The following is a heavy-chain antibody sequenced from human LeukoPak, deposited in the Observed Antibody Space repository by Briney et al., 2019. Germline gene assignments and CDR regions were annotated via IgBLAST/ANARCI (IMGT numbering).Heavy chain of an antibody. CDR2: INPNSGGT. CDR1: GYTFTNYG. CDR3: AREGSYYYMDV. D-gene: IGHD2-15*01. J-gene: IGHJ6*03. V-gene: IGHV1-2*02. Sequence: ASVKVSCKASGYTFTNYGISWVRQAPGQGLEWMGWINPNSGGTNYAQKFQGRVTMTRDTSISTAYMELSRLRSDDTAVYYCAREGSYYYMDVWGKGTTVTVSS.